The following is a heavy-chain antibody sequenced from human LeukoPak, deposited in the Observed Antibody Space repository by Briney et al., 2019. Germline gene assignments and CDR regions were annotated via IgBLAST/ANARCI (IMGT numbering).Heavy chain of an antibody. D-gene: IGHD5-18*01. CDR3: ATGHSYGYDY. Sequence: GGSLRLSCAASGVTFSDFWMHWVRQPPGKGLVWVALVKGDGRTTIYADSVKGRFTISRDNAKNTLYLQMNSLRADDSGVYYCATGHSYGYDYWGQGVLVTVSS. J-gene: IGHJ4*02. CDR1: GVTFSDFW. V-gene: IGHV3-74*01. CDR2: VKGDGRTT.